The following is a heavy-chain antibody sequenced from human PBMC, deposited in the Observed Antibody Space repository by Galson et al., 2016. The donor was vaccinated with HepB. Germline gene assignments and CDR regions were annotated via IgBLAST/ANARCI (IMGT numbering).Heavy chain of an antibody. D-gene: IGHD1/OR15-1a*01. Sequence: SLRLSCAASGFTFSTYSMNWVRKRPGKALEWLSHLSSRFGTIFYAASVKGRFTSSRDNGKNSVFLQLNGLSDDDTALYYCARGLEQPVGHFDVWGQGTLVTVSS. CDR3: ARGLEQPVGHFDV. CDR1: GFTFSTYS. CDR2: LSSRFGTI. J-gene: IGHJ4*02. V-gene: IGHV3-48*02.